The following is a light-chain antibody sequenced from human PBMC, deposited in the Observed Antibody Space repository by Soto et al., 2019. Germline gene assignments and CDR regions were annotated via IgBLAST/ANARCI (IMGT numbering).Light chain of an antibody. CDR2: DVT. CDR3: SSYAGSYTLGV. J-gene: IGLJ2*01. CDR1: SSDVGGY. V-gene: IGLV2-11*01. Sequence: QSALTQPRSVSGSPGQSVAISCTGTSSDVGGYISWYQQHPGKAPKLMIYDVTERPSGVPDRFSGSKSGNTASLTISGLQAEDEAEYYYSSYAGSYTLGVLGGGTKLTVL.